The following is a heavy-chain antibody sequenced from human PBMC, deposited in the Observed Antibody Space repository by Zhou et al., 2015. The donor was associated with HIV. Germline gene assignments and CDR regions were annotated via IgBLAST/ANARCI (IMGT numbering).Heavy chain of an antibody. CDR2: IIPIFGTV. J-gene: IGHJ4*02. V-gene: IGHV1-69*06. Sequence: QVQLVQSGAEVKKPGSSVKVSCKASGGTFNNYAISWVRQAPGQGLEWMGGIIPIFGTVNYAQKFQGRVTITAARSTSTAYMELSSLRSEDTAVYYCALNGQWEPLDYWGQGTLVTVSS. D-gene: IGHD1-26*01. CDR1: GGTFNNYA. CDR3: ALNGQWEPLDY.